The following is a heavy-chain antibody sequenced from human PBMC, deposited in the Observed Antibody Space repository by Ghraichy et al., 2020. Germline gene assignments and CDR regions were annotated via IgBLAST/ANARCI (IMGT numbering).Heavy chain of an antibody. CDR2: ISYSGTT. J-gene: IGHJ4*02. Sequence: SQTLSLTCTVSAGSISSYYWNWIRQPPGKGLEWIAYISYSGTTNYNPSLRSRVTISADTSKSQFYLKLSSVTAADTAVYYCARGGVARYYFDFWGQGTLVTFSS. CDR1: AGSISSYY. V-gene: IGHV4-59*01. D-gene: IGHD3-10*01. CDR3: ARGGVARYYFDF.